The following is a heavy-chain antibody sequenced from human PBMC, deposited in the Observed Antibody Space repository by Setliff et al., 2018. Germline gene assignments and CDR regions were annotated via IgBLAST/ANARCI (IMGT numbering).Heavy chain of an antibody. Sequence: GGSLRLSCVTSGFNFKTSAIHWVRQSSGQGLEWLGRIRSKINNYATSYGASLGGTFVISRDDSKDTAYLQMGSLRPEDMAVYYCVRWVDGKADYWGQGTLVTVSS. CDR3: VRWVDGKADY. CDR2: IRSKINNYAT. V-gene: IGHV3-73*01. J-gene: IGHJ4*02. CDR1: GFNFKTSA.